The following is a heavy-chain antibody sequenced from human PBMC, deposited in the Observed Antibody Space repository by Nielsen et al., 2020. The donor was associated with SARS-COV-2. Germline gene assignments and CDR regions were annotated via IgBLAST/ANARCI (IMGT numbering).Heavy chain of an antibody. J-gene: IGHJ6*02. CDR3: ARGQRYYDSVTGYYGDYYGMDV. D-gene: IGHD3-9*01. V-gene: IGHV4-34*01. Sequence: PGKGLEWIGEINHSGSTNYNPSLKSRVTISVDTSKNQFSLKLSSVTAADTAVYYCARGQRYYDSVTGYYGDYYGMDVWGQGTTVTVSS. CDR2: INHSGST.